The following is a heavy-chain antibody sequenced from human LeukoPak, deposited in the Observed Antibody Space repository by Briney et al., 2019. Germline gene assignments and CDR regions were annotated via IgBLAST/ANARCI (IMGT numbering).Heavy chain of an antibody. J-gene: IGHJ4*01. V-gene: IGHV1-46*01. CDR1: GYTFTNNY. CDR3: ARDKGGYGYYFTS. Sequence: GASVKISCKASGYTFTNNYIHWVRQAPGQGLEWMGMINPRGGDTRFAQKFHDRLTMSRDTSTSTVYMELYTLRSEDTAIYYCARDKGGYGYYFTSSGHGTLVTVSS. CDR2: INPRGGDT. D-gene: IGHD3-22*01.